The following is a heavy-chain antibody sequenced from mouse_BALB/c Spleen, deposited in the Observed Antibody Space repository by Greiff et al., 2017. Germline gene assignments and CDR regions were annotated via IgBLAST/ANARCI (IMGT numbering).Heavy chain of an antibody. D-gene: IGHD2-2*01. CDR3: TSLYYGYPYFDY. CDR1: GYTFTSYW. Sequence: VQLQQPGAELVRPGASVKLSCKASGYTFTSYWINWVKQRPGQGLEWIGNIYPSDSYTNYNQKFKDKATLTVDKSSSTAYMQLSSPTSEDSAVYYCTSLYYGYPYFDYWGQGTTLTVSS. CDR2: IYPSDSYT. J-gene: IGHJ2*01. V-gene: IGHV1-69*02.